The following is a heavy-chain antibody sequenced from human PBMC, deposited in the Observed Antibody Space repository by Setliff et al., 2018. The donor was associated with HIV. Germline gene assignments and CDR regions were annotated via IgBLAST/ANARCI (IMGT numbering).Heavy chain of an antibody. CDR3: ARVSTDYVWGSFLSSGPYYFDF. CDR1: GDSISSDSYY. CDR2: IYTSGRT. Sequence: SETLSLTCTVSGDSISSDSYYWSWIRQPAGKGLEWIGHIYTSGRTNYNPSLKSRVTISVDTSKNQFSLKLTSVTAADTAAYFCARVSTDYVWGSFLSSGPYYFDFWGQGALVTVSS. V-gene: IGHV4-61*09. D-gene: IGHD3-16*01. J-gene: IGHJ4*02.